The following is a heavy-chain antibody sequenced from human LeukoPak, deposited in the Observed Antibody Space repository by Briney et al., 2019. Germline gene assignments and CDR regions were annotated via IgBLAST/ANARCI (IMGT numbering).Heavy chain of an antibody. J-gene: IGHJ3*02. CDR3: ARLLRGGTSGYAFDI. CDR2: ISSSGSYI. CDR1: GFTFSSYS. D-gene: IGHD1-7*01. Sequence: RAGGSLRLSCAASGFTFSSYSMNWVRQAPGKGLEWVSSISSSGSYIYSADSVKGRFTISRDKAKNSLYLQMNSLGAEDTAVYYCARLLRGGTSGYAFDIWGQGAGVTVSS. V-gene: IGHV3-21*01.